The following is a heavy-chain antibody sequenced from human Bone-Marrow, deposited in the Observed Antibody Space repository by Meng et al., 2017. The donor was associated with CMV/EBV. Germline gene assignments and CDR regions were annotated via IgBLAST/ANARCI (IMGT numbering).Heavy chain of an antibody. Sequence: GGSLRLSCAASGFTFSSYGMHWVRQAPGKGLEWVAFIRYDGSNKYYADSVKGRFTISRDNSKNTLYLQMNSLRAEDTAVYYCAKDRFLEWLLGSYFDYWGQGTRVTVSS. V-gene: IGHV3-30*02. J-gene: IGHJ4*02. D-gene: IGHD3-3*01. CDR2: IRYDGSNK. CDR3: AKDRFLEWLLGSYFDY. CDR1: GFTFSSYG.